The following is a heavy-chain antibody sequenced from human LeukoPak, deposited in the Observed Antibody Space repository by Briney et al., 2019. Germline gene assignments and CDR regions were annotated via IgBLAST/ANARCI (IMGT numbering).Heavy chain of an antibody. Sequence: GGSLRLSCAASGFTFSSNAMSWVRQAPGKGLEWVSAISGSGGSTYYADSVKGRFTISRDNSKNTLYLQMNSLRAEDTAVYYCAKSRRICSSTSCYLSATDYWGQGTLVTVSS. CDR1: GFTFSSNA. J-gene: IGHJ4*02. CDR3: AKSRRICSSTSCYLSATDY. D-gene: IGHD2-2*01. CDR2: ISGSGGST. V-gene: IGHV3-23*01.